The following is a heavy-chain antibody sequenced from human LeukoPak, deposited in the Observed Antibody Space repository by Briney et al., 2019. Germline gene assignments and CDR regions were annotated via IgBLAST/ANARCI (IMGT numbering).Heavy chain of an antibody. Sequence: PSETLSLTCAVYGGSFSGYYWSWIRQPPGKGLEWIGEINHSGSTNYNPSLKSRVTISVDTSKNQFSLKLSSVTAADTAVCYCARDAGGHREIDYWGQGTLVTVSS. CDR1: GGSFSGYY. J-gene: IGHJ4*02. CDR3: ARDAGGHREIDY. CDR2: INHSGST. V-gene: IGHV4-34*01. D-gene: IGHD3-10*01.